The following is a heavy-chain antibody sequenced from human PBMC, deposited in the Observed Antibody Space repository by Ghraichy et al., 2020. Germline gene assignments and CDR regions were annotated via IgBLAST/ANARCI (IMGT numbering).Heavy chain of an antibody. CDR1: GVSISSYH. V-gene: IGHV4-59*01. Sequence: SETLSLTCTVSGVSISSYHWSWIRQPPGKGLEWIGYIDNTGYTSYNPSLKSRVTISVDTSKNQFSLRLSSVTAADTAVYYCTREGFYHSSGYYYVSFIGVWGKCTTVAVSA. J-gene: IGHJ6*04. D-gene: IGHD3-22*01. CDR2: IDNTGYT. CDR3: TREGFYHSSGYYYVSFIGV.